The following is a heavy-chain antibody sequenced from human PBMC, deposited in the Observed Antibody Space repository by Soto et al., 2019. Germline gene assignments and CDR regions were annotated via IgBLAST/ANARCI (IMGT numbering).Heavy chain of an antibody. CDR3: ARDGGGFGELLLNSYDAFDL. J-gene: IGHJ3*01. V-gene: IGHV3-30*04. CDR1: GFSFSTYA. Sequence: QEQLVESGGGVVQPGTSLRLSCTASGFSFSTYAMYWVRQAPGKGLEWVAIISYDGSNAQYADSVKGRFTVARDNSKNTLYLQMHSLTAADTAVYYCARDGGGFGELLLNSYDAFDLWGQGKLVTVSS. CDR2: ISYDGSNA. D-gene: IGHD3-10*01.